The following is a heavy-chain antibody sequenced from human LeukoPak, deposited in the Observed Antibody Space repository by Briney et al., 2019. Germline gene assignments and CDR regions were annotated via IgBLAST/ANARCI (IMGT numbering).Heavy chain of an antibody. CDR3: ARSGSGSYYHQDYYGMDV. D-gene: IGHD3-10*01. CDR1: GYSFTSYW. V-gene: IGHV5-51*01. Sequence: GESLKISCKGSGYSFTSYWIGWVRQMPGKSLEWMGIIYPGDSDTRYSPSFQGQVTISADKSISTAYLQRSSLKASDTAMYYCARSGSGSYYHQDYYGMDVWGQGTTVTVSS. CDR2: IYPGDSDT. J-gene: IGHJ6*02.